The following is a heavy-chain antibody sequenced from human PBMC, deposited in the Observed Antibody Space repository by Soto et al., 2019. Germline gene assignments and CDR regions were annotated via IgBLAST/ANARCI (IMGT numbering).Heavy chain of an antibody. CDR2: LSNTGRRT. Sequence: EVQVLESGGGLVQPGGSLRLSCVVSVFPFGANAMSWFRQAPGKGLEWVSGLSNTGRRTSYADSVKGRFNISRDNSENTVYLQMNSLRPEDTALYYCAKTITLSPSDDSRGRGALIDHWGQGTLVTVSS. CDR1: VFPFGANA. V-gene: IGHV3-23*01. J-gene: IGHJ4*02. D-gene: IGHD6-19*01. CDR3: AKTITLSPSDDSRGRGALIDH.